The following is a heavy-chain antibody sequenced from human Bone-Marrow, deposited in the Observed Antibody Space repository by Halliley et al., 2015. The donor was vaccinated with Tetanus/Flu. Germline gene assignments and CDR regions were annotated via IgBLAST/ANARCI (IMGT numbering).Heavy chain of an antibody. Sequence: YITSSGATTYYADSVKGRFTMSRDNARNSLILQMNSLRAEDSAIYYCARPRASGSYMFGFDVWGQGTTVTVSS. CDR2: ITSSGATT. J-gene: IGHJ6*02. D-gene: IGHD1-26*01. CDR3: ARPRASGSYMFGFDV. V-gene: IGHV3-48*03.